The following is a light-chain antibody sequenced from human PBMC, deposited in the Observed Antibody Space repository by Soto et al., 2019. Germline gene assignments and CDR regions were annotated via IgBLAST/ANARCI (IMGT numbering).Light chain of an antibody. Sequence: QSALTQPASVSGSPGQSITISCTGTSSDVGGYNYVSWYQQYPGKAPKLMIYDVSNRPSGVSNRFSGSQSGNTASLTISGLQAEDVADYYCSSYTSSSTLLVLFGGGTKLTVL. CDR1: SSDVGGYNY. CDR3: SSYTSSSTLLVL. V-gene: IGLV2-14*01. CDR2: DVS. J-gene: IGLJ3*02.